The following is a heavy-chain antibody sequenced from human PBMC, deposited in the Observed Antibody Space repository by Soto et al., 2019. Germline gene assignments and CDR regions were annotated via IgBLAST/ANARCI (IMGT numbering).Heavy chain of an antibody. Sequence: EVQLVESGGGLVQPGGSLRLSCAASGFTFSSYWMHWVRQAPGKGLVWVSRINSDGSSTSYADSVKGRFTISRDNAKNPLYRQMNGLGAEDTAVYYWARDPNSGGGFGGGRRFDYWGQGTLVTVSS. V-gene: IGHV3-74*01. CDR1: GFTFSSYW. CDR3: ARDPNSGGGFGGGRRFDY. J-gene: IGHJ4*02. D-gene: IGHD6-19*01. CDR2: INSDGSST.